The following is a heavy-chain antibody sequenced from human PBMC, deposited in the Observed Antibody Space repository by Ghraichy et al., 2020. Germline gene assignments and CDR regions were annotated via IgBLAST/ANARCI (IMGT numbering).Heavy chain of an antibody. CDR3: ARVPDYGDYRFDY. D-gene: IGHD4-17*01. CDR1: GGSISSGGYY. CDR2: IYYSGST. Sequence: SETLSLTCTVSGGSISSGGYYWSWIRQHPGKGLEWIGYIYYSGSTYYNPSLKSRVTISVDTSKNQFSLKLSSVTAADTAVYYCARVPDYGDYRFDYWGQGTLVTVSS. J-gene: IGHJ4*02. V-gene: IGHV4-31*03.